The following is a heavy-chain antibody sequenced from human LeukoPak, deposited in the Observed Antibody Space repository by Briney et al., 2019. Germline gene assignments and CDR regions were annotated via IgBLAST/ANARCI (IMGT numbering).Heavy chain of an antibody. J-gene: IGHJ3*02. CDR3: ARRGSGGRSFDI. D-gene: IGHD2-15*01. Sequence: PSETLSLTCTVSGGSVSSGTYYWTWIRQPPGKGLEWIGYISYSGSTNYNPSLKSRVPISVDTSKNQFSLNLTSVTAADTAVYYCARRGSGGRSFDIWGQGTMVTVSS. CDR1: GGSVSSGTYY. CDR2: ISYSGST. V-gene: IGHV4-61*01.